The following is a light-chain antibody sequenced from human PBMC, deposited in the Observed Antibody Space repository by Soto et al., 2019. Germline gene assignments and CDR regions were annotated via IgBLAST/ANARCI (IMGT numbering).Light chain of an antibody. CDR2: AAY. CDR3: QQSFTTPMYT. Sequence: DIQMTQSPSSLSASVGDRVTIACRASQDISSFVNWYQQKPGKAPKLLIFAAYNLQSGVPSRFSGSGSGTDFTLTISSLQPEDFATYYCQQSFTTPMYTFGQGTKLE. V-gene: IGKV1-39*01. J-gene: IGKJ2*01. CDR1: QDISSF.